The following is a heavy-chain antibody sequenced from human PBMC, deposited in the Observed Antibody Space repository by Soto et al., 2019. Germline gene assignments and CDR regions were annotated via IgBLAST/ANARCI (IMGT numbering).Heavy chain of an antibody. CDR2: IIPIFGTA. V-gene: IGHV1-69*01. D-gene: IGHD3-3*01. Sequence: QVQLVQSGAEVKKPGSSVKVSCTASGGTFSSYAISWVRQAPGQGLEWMGGIIPIFGTANYAQKFQGRVTITADESTSTAYMELSSLRSEDTAVYYCARDSPRGGYYTGGDAFDIWGQGTMVTVSS. J-gene: IGHJ3*02. CDR1: GGTFSSYA. CDR3: ARDSPRGGYYTGGDAFDI.